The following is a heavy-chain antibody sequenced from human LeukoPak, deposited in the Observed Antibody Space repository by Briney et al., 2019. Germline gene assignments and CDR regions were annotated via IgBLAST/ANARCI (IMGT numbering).Heavy chain of an antibody. CDR3: ARESAVWGSFDY. CDR2: ISYDGSNK. Sequence: GGSLRLPCAASGFTFSSYAMHWVRQAPGKGLEWVAVISYDGSNKYYADSVKGRFTISRDNSKNTLYLQMNSLRAEDTAVYYCARESAVWGSFDYWGQGTLVTVSS. CDR1: GFTFSSYA. V-gene: IGHV3-30-3*01. D-gene: IGHD3-16*01. J-gene: IGHJ4*02.